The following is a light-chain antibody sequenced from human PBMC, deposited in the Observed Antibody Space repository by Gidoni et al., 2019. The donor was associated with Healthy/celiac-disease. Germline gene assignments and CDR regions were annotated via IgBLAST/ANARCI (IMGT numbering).Light chain of an antibody. CDR3: QQYNNWPPT. V-gene: IGKV3-15*01. CDR1: QSVSSN. Sequence: EIVMTQSPATLSVSPGERATLSCRASQSVSSNLAWYQQKPGQPPRLLIYGASTRATGIPARFSGSGSGTEFTLTISSLPSEDFAVYYCQQYNNWPPTFGQGTKVEIK. J-gene: IGKJ1*01. CDR2: GAS.